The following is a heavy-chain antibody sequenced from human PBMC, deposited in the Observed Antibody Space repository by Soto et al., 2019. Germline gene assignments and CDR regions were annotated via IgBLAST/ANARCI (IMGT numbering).Heavy chain of an antibody. J-gene: IGHJ6*02. D-gene: IGHD4-17*01. Sequence: QVQLQESGPGLVKPSQTLSLTCTVSGGSISSGGYYWSWIRQHPGKGLEWIGYIYYSGSTYYNPSLQSRVTITVETSKNQLSLKLSSVTAADTAVYYCARGGDGDDGEDYYYGMDVWGQGTTVTVSS. V-gene: IGHV4-31*03. CDR1: GGSISSGGYY. CDR3: ARGGDGDDGEDYYYGMDV. CDR2: IYYSGST.